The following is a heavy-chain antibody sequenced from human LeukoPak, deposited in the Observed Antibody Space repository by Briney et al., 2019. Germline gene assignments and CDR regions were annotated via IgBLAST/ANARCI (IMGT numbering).Heavy chain of an antibody. CDR2: INHSGST. CDR3: ARHLTYYDILTGHKPLYYFDY. D-gene: IGHD3-9*01. V-gene: IGHV4-34*01. CDR1: GGSFSGYY. J-gene: IGHJ4*02. Sequence: SETLSLTCAVYGGSFSGYYWSWIRQPPGKGLEWIGEINHSGSTNYNPSLKSRVTISVDTSKNQFSLKLSSVTAADTAVYYCARHLTYYDILTGHKPLYYFDYWGQGTLVTVSS.